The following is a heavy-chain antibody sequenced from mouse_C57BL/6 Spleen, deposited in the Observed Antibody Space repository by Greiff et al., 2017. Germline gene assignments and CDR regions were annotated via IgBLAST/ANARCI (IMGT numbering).Heavy chain of an antibody. CDR3: ARDRGGYGYYDV. CDR1: GFTFSDYY. J-gene: IGHJ1*03. V-gene: IGHV5-16*01. Sequence: EVMLVESEGGLVQPGSSMKLSCTASGFTFSDYYMAWVRQVPEKGLEWVANINYDGSSTYYLDSLKSRFIISRDNAKNILYLQMSSLKSEDTATYYCARDRGGYGYYDVWGKGTTVTVSS. D-gene: IGHD1-1*02. CDR2: INYDGSST.